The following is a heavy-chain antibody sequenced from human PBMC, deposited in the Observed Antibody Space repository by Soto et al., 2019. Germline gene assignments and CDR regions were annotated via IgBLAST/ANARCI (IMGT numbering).Heavy chain of an antibody. J-gene: IGHJ4*02. V-gene: IGHV4-28*01. D-gene: IGHD1-26*01. CDR2: IYYSGTT. Sequence: QVQLQESGPGLVKPSDTLSLTCAVSGYSISSSNWWGWIRQPPGKGLEWIGYIYYSGTTYYNPSRNSRSTMSVDTSQNQFSVKLTSVTAVDTAVYYCARREIQGPIDYWGQGTLVTVSS. CDR1: GYSISSSNW. CDR3: ARREIQGPIDY.